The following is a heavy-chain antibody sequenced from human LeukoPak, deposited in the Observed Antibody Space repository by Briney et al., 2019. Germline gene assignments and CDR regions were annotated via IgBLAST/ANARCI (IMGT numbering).Heavy chain of an antibody. CDR1: GYTFTGYY. Sequence: ASVKVSCKASGYTFTGYYMHWVRQAPGQGLEWMGRIIPILGIANYAQKFQGRVTITADKSTSTAYMELSSLRSEDTAVYYCAREPLAPYDSSGYYFDYWGQGTLVTVSS. D-gene: IGHD3-22*01. CDR2: IIPILGIA. J-gene: IGHJ4*02. CDR3: AREPLAPYDSSGYYFDY. V-gene: IGHV1-69*04.